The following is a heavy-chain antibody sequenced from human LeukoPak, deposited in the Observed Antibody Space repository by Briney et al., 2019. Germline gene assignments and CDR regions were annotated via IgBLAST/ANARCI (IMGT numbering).Heavy chain of an antibody. V-gene: IGHV3-48*01. CDR2: ISSSSSTI. D-gene: IGHD6-19*01. CDR1: GFTFSSYS. CDR3: AKDIEGGQWLVLVGYYFDY. Sequence: PGGSLRLSCAASGFTFSSYSMLWVRQAPGKGLEWVSYISSSSSTIYYADSVKGRFTISRDNSKNTLYLQMNSLSAEDTAVYYCAKDIEGGQWLVLVGYYFDYWGQGTLVTVSS. J-gene: IGHJ4*02.